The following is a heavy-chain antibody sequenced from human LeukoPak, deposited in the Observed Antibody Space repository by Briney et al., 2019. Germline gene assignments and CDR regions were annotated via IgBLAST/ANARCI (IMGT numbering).Heavy chain of an antibody. CDR3: AKDGIAAAGNQRTLFDY. V-gene: IGHV3-43*01. Sequence: GGSLRLSCAASGFTFDDYTMHWVRQAPGKGLEWVSLISWDGGSTYYADSVKGRFTISRDNTKNSLYLQMNSLRTEDTALYYCAKDGIAAAGNQRTLFDYWGEGTLVTVSS. CDR2: ISWDGGST. CDR1: GFTFDDYT. D-gene: IGHD6-13*01. J-gene: IGHJ4*02.